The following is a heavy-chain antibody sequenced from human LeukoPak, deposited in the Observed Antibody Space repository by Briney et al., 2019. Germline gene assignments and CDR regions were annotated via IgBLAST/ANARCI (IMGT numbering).Heavy chain of an antibody. CDR1: GFTVSSNF. CDR2: IYSDGST. J-gene: IGHJ4*02. CDR3: ARGSFYDSSVDY. V-gene: IGHV3-66*01. D-gene: IGHD3-22*01. Sequence: GESLRLSCTASGFTVSSNFMNWVSQAPRKGLEWVSVIYSDGSTYFADSVKGRFIISRDTSVNTLYLQMNSLRVEDMAVYYCARGSFYDSSVDYWGQGTLVTVSS.